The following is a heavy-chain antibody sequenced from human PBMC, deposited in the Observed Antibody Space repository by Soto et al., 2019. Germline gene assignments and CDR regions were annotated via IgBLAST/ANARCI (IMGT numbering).Heavy chain of an antibody. CDR2: IYYSGST. Sequence: QVQLQESGPGLVKPSETLSLTCTVSGGSFSSGSYYWSWIRQPPGKGLEWIGYIYYSGSTNYNPSLKSRVTISVDTYKNQFSLKLSSVTAADTAVYYCARERGRILSYCGQGPLVTVSS. CDR3: ARERGRILSY. J-gene: IGHJ4*02. CDR1: GGSFSSGSYY. D-gene: IGHD2-15*01. V-gene: IGHV4-61*01.